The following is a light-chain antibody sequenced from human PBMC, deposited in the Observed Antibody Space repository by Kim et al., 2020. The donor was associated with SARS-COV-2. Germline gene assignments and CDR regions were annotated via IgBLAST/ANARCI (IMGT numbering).Light chain of an antibody. Sequence: LSLFQGERPTLSCRASQRVNSYLAWYQHTPGQPPRLLIYDASIRATGIPARFSGSGSGTDFTLTISSLAPEDFAVYYCQQRGNWTFGQGTKVDIK. V-gene: IGKV3-11*01. CDR1: QRVNSY. CDR2: DAS. J-gene: IGKJ1*01. CDR3: QQRGNWT.